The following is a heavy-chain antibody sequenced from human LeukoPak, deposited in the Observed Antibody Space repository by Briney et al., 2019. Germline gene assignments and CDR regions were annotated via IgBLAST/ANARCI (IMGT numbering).Heavy chain of an antibody. D-gene: IGHD3-10*01. CDR3: ARLNSGNLRGILY. Sequence: ASVKVSCKASGGTFSSYAISWVRQAPGQGLEWMGRIIPNSGGTTYAQRFQGRVTMTSDTSTSTAYLELNGLRSDDTAVYFCARLNSGNLRGILYWGQGSLVTVSS. CDR2: IIPNSGGT. J-gene: IGHJ4*02. CDR1: GGTFSSYA. V-gene: IGHV1-2*02.